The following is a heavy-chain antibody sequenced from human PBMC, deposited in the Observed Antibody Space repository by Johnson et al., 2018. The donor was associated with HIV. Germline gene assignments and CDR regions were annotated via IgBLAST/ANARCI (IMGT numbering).Heavy chain of an antibody. J-gene: IGHJ3*02. CDR1: TFTFSDYY. CDR3: ARYSYYYDSSGYYSAFDI. V-gene: IGHV3-30-3*01. D-gene: IGHD3-22*01. Sequence: QVQLVESGGGLVKPGGSLRLSCAVSTFTFSDYYMRWIRQAPGKGLEWVAVISYDGSNKYYADSVKGRFTISRDNSKNTLYLQMNSLRAEDTAVYYCARYSYYYDSSGYYSAFDIWGQGTMVTVSS. CDR2: ISYDGSNK.